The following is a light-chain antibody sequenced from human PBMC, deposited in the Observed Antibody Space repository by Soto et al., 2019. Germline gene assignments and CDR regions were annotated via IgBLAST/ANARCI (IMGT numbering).Light chain of an antibody. J-gene: IGLJ2*01. V-gene: IGLV2-8*01. Sequence: QSALTQPPSASGSPGQSVTISCTGTSSDVGGYNYVSWYQHHPGKAPKLMIYEVSKRPSGVPDRFSCSKSGNTASLTVSGLQAEDEADYYCSSHAGSKNVVFGGGTKVTVL. CDR1: SSDVGGYNY. CDR2: EVS. CDR3: SSHAGSKNVV.